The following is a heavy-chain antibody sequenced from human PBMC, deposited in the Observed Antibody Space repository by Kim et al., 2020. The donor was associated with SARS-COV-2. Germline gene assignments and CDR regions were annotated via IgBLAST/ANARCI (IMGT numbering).Heavy chain of an antibody. J-gene: IGHJ6*02. D-gene: IGHD3-10*01. Sequence: SETLSLTCTVSGGSISSYYWSWIRQPPGKGLEWIGYIYYSGSTNYNPSLKSRVTISVDTSKNQFSLKLSSVTAADTAVYYCARSYGSGSYPPYGMDVWGQGTTVTVSS. CDR1: GGSISSYY. CDR2: IYYSGST. V-gene: IGHV4-59*13. CDR3: ARSYGSGSYPPYGMDV.